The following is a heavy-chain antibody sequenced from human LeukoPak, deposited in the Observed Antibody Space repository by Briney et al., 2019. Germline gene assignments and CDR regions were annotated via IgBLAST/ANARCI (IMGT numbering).Heavy chain of an antibody. V-gene: IGHV1-18*01. CDR3: ARDLIIFYDSSGYYLDY. D-gene: IGHD3-22*01. Sequence: ASVKVSCKASGYTFTSYGISWVRQAPGQGLEWMGWISAYSGNTNYAQKLQGRVTMTTDTSTSTAYMELRSLRSDDTAVYYCARDLIIFYDSSGYYLDYWGQGTLVTVSS. CDR2: ISAYSGNT. J-gene: IGHJ4*02. CDR1: GYTFTSYG.